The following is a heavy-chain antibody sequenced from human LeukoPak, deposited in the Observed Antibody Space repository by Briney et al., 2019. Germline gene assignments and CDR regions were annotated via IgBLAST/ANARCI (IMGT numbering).Heavy chain of an antibody. CDR2: MNPNSGNT. V-gene: IGHV1-8*01. CDR3: AREVSAYNWSYDGRGNWFDP. J-gene: IGHJ5*02. Sequence: GASVKVSCKASGYTFTSYDINWVRQATGQGLEWMGWMNPNSGNTGYAQKFQGRVTMTRNTSISSAYMELSSLRSEDTAVYYCAREVSAYNWSYDGRGNWFDPWGQGTLVTVSS. CDR1: GYTFTSYD. D-gene: IGHD1-7*01.